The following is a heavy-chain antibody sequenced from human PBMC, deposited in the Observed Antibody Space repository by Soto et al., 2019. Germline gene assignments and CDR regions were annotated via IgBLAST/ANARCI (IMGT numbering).Heavy chain of an antibody. CDR1: GFTFRHVW. CDR3: ARGSNHFDY. D-gene: IGHD4-4*01. Sequence: EVQLVESGGGLVQPWGSLRLACAAYGFTFRHVWMHWVRQVPGKGPEWVSRTNSDGNSTSYADSVQGRFTISRDNAKNTLYLQMNSLRAEDTAVYYCARGSNHFDYWGQGTLVTIS. V-gene: IGHV3-74*01. CDR2: TNSDGNST. J-gene: IGHJ4*02.